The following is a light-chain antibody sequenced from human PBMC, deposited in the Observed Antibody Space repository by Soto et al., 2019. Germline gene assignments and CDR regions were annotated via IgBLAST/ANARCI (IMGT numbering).Light chain of an antibody. Sequence: DIQMTQSPSSLSASVGDRVTITCRASQSISSYLNWYQQKPGKAPKFLIYKASSLESGVPSRFSGSASGTDFTLTISRLEPEDFAVFYCQHYDSLPITFGQGTKVDIK. J-gene: IGKJ1*01. CDR1: QSISSY. V-gene: IGKV1-39*01. CDR2: KAS. CDR3: QHYDSLPIT.